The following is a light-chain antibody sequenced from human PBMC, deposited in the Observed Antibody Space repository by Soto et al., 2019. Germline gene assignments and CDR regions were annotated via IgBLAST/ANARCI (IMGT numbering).Light chain of an antibody. CDR3: QQRASWPLT. CDR1: QSISGY. Sequence: EIVLTQSPATLSLSPGERATLSCRASQSISGYLAWYQHRPGRAPRLLIYDASNRATGIPDRFSGRGSGTDFTLTISSLEPEDFAVYYGQQRASWPLTFGGGTALE. V-gene: IGKV3-11*01. J-gene: IGKJ4*01. CDR2: DAS.